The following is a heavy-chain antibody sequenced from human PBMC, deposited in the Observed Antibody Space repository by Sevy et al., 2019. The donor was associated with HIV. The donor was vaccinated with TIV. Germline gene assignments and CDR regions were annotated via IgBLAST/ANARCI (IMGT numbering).Heavy chain of an antibody. CDR3: ARDGGYSIKWYPLY. V-gene: IGHV3-30-3*01. D-gene: IGHD1-26*01. CDR2: ISYEGSET. CDR1: GFAFSSHA. Sequence: GGSLRLSCAASGFAFSSHAMHWVRQAPGKGLEWVAVISYEGSETFYAASVGGRLTISRDNSKDILSLQINSLRPEDTAVYYCARDGGYSIKWYPLYWGHGTLVTVSS. J-gene: IGHJ4*01.